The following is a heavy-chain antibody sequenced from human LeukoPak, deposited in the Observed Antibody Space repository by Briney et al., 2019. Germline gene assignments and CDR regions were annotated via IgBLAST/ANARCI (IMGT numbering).Heavy chain of an antibody. V-gene: IGHV4-34*01. CDR1: GGSFSGYY. CDR2: INHSGST. D-gene: IGHD4-17*01. Sequence: PSETLSLTCAVYGGSFSGYYWSWIRQPPGKGLEWIGEINHSGSTNYNPSLKSRVTISVDTSKNQFSLKLSSVTAADTAVYYCARERANMTTVTRLDYWGQGTLVTVSS. CDR3: ARERANMTTVTRLDY. J-gene: IGHJ4*02.